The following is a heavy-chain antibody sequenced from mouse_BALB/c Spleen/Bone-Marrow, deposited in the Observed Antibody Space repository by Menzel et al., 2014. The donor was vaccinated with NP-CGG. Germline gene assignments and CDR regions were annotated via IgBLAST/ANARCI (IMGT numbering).Heavy chain of an antibody. Sequence: EVKLQESGGGLVQPGGSLKLSCAASGFDFSRYWMCWVRQAPGKGLEWIGEINPDSNTINYTPSLKDKFIISRDNAKNTLYLQMSKVGSEDTAFYYCARLNYYGNLFVWGAGTTVTVSS. D-gene: IGHD1-1*01. CDR1: GFDFSRYW. CDR3: ARLNYYGNLFV. J-gene: IGHJ1*01. V-gene: IGHV4-1*02. CDR2: INPDSNTI.